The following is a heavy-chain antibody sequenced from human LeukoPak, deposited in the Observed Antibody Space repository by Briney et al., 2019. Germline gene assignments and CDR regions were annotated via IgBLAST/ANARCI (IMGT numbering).Heavy chain of an antibody. J-gene: IGHJ1*01. D-gene: IGHD1-7*01. CDR2: MNPNSGNT. CDR1: GYTFTSYD. V-gene: IGHV1-8*03. Sequence: GASVKVSCKASGYTFTSYDINWVRQATGQGLEWMGWMNPNSGNTGYAQKFQGRVTITRNTSISTAYMELSSLRSEDTAVYYCARGPRGWNYGYFQHWGQGTLVTVSS. CDR3: ARGPRGWNYGYFQH.